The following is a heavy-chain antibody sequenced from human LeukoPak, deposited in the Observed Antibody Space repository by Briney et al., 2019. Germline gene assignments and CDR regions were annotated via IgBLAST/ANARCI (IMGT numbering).Heavy chain of an antibody. CDR3: ARLRYCTNGVCP. CDR2: INHSGST. J-gene: IGHJ5*02. D-gene: IGHD2-8*01. CDR1: GGSFSGYY. V-gene: IGHV4-34*01. Sequence: SETLSLTCAVYGGSFSGYYWSWIRQPPGKGLEWIGEINHSGSTNYNPSLKSRVTISVDTSKNQFSLKLSSVTAADTAVYYCARLRYCTNGVCPWGQGTLVTVSS.